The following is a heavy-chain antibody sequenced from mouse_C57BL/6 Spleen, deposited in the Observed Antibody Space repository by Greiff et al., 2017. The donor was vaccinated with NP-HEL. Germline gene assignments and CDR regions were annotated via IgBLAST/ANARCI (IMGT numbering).Heavy chain of an antibody. CDR1: GYTFTSYW. CDR3: AGGDGYYPAWFAY. J-gene: IGHJ3*01. D-gene: IGHD2-3*01. Sequence: VQLQQPGAELVKPGASVKLSCKASGYTFTSYWMHWVKQRPGQGLEWIGMIHPNSGSTNYNEKFKSKATLTVDKSSSTAYMQLSSLTSEDSAVYYCAGGDGYYPAWFAYWGQGTLVTVSA. V-gene: IGHV1-64*01. CDR2: IHPNSGST.